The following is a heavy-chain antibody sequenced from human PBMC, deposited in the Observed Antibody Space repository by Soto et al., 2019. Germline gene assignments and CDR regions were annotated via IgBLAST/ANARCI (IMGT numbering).Heavy chain of an antibody. D-gene: IGHD3-10*01. CDR1: GGSISSSNW. V-gene: IGHV4-4*02. J-gene: IGHJ4*02. Sequence: PSETLSLTCAVSGGSISSSNWWNWVRQPPGKGLEWIGEIYHSGSTNYNPSLKNRVTISVDKSKNQFSLKLSSVTAADTAVYYCARDKARYYYGSGSSTLFHYWGQGTLVTVSS. CDR3: ARDKARYYYGSGSSTLFHY. CDR2: IYHSGST.